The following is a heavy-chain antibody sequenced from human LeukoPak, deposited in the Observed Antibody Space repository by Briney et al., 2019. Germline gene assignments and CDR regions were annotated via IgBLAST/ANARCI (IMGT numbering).Heavy chain of an antibody. Sequence: PGGSLRLSCAASGFPFSDYVMHWVRQAPGKGLEWVAFIRYDGSNKYYADSVKGRFTISRDNSKNTLYLQMNSLRAEDTAVYYCAKTSGYYSPFDYWGQGTLVTVSS. J-gene: IGHJ4*02. D-gene: IGHD3-22*01. V-gene: IGHV3-30*02. CDR1: GFPFSDYV. CDR3: AKTSGYYSPFDY. CDR2: IRYDGSNK.